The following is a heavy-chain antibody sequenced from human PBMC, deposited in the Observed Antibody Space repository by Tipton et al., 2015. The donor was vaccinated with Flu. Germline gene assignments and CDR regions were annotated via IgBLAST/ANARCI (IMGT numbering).Heavy chain of an antibody. D-gene: IGHD3-3*01. CDR1: GYTFTSYG. CDR2: ISAYNGNT. J-gene: IGHJ5*02. CDR3: AREPIFGVVRWKSWFDP. V-gene: IGHV1-18*01. Sequence: QLVQSGAEVKKPGASVKVSCKASGYTFTSYGISWVRQAPGQGLEWMGWISAYNGNTNYAQKLQGRVTMTTDTSTSTAYMELRSLRSDDTAVYSCAREPIFGVVRWKSWFDPWGQGTLVTVSS.